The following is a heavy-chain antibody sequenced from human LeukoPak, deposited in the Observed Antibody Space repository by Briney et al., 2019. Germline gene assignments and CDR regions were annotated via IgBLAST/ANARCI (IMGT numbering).Heavy chain of an antibody. V-gene: IGHV5-51*01. Sequence: GESLKISCKGSGYSFTSYWIGWVRQMPGKGLEWMGIIYPGDSDTRYSPSFQGQVTISADKSISTAYLQWSSLKASDTAMYYCARQKGRYYVILTGYYSDYYYGMDVWGKGTTVTVSS. D-gene: IGHD3-9*01. CDR3: ARQKGRYYVILTGYYSDYYYGMDV. CDR2: IYPGDSDT. CDR1: GYSFTSYW. J-gene: IGHJ6*04.